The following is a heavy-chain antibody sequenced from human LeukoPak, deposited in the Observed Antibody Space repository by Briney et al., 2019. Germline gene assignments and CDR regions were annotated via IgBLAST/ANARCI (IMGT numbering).Heavy chain of an antibody. CDR2: IYYSGST. CDR1: GGSISSSSYY. Sequence: SETLSLTCSVSGGSISSSSYYWGWIRQPPGKGLEWIGSIYYSGSTHYNPSLKSRVTISVDTSKNQFSLKMTSVTAADTAIYYCARLSIGYYDSSGLAYWGQGTLVTVSS. CDR3: ARLSIGYYDSSGLAY. J-gene: IGHJ4*02. D-gene: IGHD3-22*01. V-gene: IGHV4-39*01.